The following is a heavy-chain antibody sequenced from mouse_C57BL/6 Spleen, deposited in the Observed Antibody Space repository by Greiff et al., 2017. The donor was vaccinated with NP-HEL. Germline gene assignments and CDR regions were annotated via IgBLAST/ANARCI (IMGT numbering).Heavy chain of an antibody. CDR3: ARAGDYYGSSYHSYAMDY. Sequence: QVQLKQPGAELVMPGASVKLSCKASGYTFTSYWMHWVKQRPGQGLEWIGEIDPSDSYTNYNQKFKGKSTLTVDKSSSTAYMQLSSLTSEDSAVYYCARAGDYYGSSYHSYAMDYWGQGTSVTVSS. CDR1: GYTFTSYW. V-gene: IGHV1-69*01. CDR2: IDPSDSYT. D-gene: IGHD1-1*01. J-gene: IGHJ4*01.